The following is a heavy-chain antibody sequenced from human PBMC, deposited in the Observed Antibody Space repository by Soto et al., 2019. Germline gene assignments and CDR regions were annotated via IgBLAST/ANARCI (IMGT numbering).Heavy chain of an antibody. D-gene: IGHD2-21*01. J-gene: IGHJ5*01. V-gene: IGHV3-7*01. CDR2: INQDGSDK. CDR1: GFTFGIHW. CDR3: ATSMRQTLDP. Sequence: EVQVVESGGGLVQPGGSLRLSCAASGFTFGIHWMTWVRQVPGKGLEWVANINQDGSDKYYVDSVKGRFIISRDNAKDSLYLQMNSLRVEDTALYYCATSMRQTLDPWGPETLVTVS.